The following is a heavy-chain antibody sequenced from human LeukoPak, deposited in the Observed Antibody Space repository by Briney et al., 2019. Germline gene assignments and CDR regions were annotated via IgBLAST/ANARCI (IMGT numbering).Heavy chain of an antibody. CDR3: ARNKAETGNSEFCS. V-gene: IGHV4-59*11. Sequence: SETLSLTCTVSNGSLSSHYWNWIRQPPGKALEWIGEASNNGNARYNPSLKSRVTISLDTSKNQFSLRLTSVTAADTALYFCARNKAETGNSEFCSRGPGTPGTVFS. D-gene: IGHD3/OR15-3a*01. CDR1: NGSLSSHY. J-gene: IGHJ6*01. CDR2: ASNNGNA.